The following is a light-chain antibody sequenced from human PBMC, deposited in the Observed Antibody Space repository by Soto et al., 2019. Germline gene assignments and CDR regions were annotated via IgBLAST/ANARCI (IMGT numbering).Light chain of an antibody. CDR3: AAWDDSLNGRWV. CDR1: RFNIGSSS. Sequence: QSVLTQPPSASGTPRQRVTISCSGSRFNIGSSSVNWYQQLPGTAPKLLMYSNNQRPSGVPDRFSGSKSGTSASLAISGLQSEDEADYYCAAWDDSLNGRWVFGGGTKVTVL. J-gene: IGLJ3*02. V-gene: IGLV1-44*01. CDR2: SNN.